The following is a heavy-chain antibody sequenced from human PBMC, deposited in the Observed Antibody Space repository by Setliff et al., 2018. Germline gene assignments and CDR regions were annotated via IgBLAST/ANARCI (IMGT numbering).Heavy chain of an antibody. CDR1: GFTFSSYS. J-gene: IGHJ3*02. CDR2: ISSSSSTYI. Sequence: GGSLRLSCAASGFTFSSYSMNWVRQAPGKGLEWVSYISSSSSTYIYYADSVEGRFTISRDNAKNSLYLQMNSLGAEDTAVYYCARSPANGGHDAFDIWGQGTMVTVSS. V-gene: IGHV3-21*05. CDR3: ARSPANGGHDAFDI. D-gene: IGHD6-25*01.